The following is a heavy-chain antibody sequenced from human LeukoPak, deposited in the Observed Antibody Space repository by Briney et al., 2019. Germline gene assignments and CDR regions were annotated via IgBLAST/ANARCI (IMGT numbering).Heavy chain of an antibody. J-gene: IGHJ3*02. CDR2: ISSSGSTI. D-gene: IGHD3-16*01. Sequence: GGSLRLSCAASGFTFSDYYMSWIRQAPGKGLEWVSYISSSGSTIYYADSVKGRFTISRDNSKNTLYVQMESLRAEDTAVYYCTKAVGGGRDAYDIWGQGTMVTVSS. CDR3: TKAVGGGRDAYDI. CDR1: GFTFSDYY. V-gene: IGHV3-11*01.